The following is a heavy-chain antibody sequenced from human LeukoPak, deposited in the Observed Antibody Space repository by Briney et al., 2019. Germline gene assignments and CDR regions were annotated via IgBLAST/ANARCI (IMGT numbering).Heavy chain of an antibody. CDR3: ARCRYGSGSYSQD. CDR2: ISGGGGST. V-gene: IGHV3-23*01. J-gene: IGHJ4*02. D-gene: IGHD3-10*01. CDR1: GFAFGSDA. Sequence: GGSLRLSCAASGFAFGSDAMSWVRQAPGKGLEWVSGISGGGGSTYYADSVKGRFTISRDNSKNSLYLRMNSLRAEDTAVYYCARCRYGSGSYSQDWGQGTLVTVSS.